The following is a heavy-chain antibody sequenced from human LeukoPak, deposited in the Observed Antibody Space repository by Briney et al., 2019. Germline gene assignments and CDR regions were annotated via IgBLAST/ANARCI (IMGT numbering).Heavy chain of an antibody. D-gene: IGHD3-22*01. CDR3: ARDDSSGPQVY. CDR2: INPSGGST. V-gene: IGHV1-46*01. J-gene: IGHJ4*02. Sequence: ASVKVSCKASGYTFSNYYVHWVRQAPGQGFEWMGVINPSGGSTNYAQKFQGRVTMTRDTSTSTVYMELSSLRSDDTAVYYCARDDSSGPQVYWGQGTLVTVSS. CDR1: GYTFSNYY.